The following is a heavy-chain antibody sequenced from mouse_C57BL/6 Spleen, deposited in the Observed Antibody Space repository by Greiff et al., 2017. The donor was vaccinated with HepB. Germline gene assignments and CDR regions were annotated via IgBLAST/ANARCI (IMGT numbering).Heavy chain of an antibody. V-gene: IGHV6-3*01. CDR2: IRLKSDNYAT. CDR1: GFTFSNYW. Sequence: EVQLVESGGGLVQPGGSMKLSCVASGFTFSNYWMNWVRQSPEKGLEWVAQIRLKSDNYATHYAESVKGRFTISRDDSKSSVYLQMNNLRAEDTGIYYCTGRGGYYLFAYWGQGTLVTVSA. CDR3: TGRGGYYLFAY. D-gene: IGHD2-3*01. J-gene: IGHJ3*01.